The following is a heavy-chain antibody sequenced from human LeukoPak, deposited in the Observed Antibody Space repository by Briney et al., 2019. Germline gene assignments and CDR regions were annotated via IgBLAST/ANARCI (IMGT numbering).Heavy chain of an antibody. V-gene: IGHV3-48*03. Sequence: GGSLRLSCAASGFPFSSYEMNWVRQAPGKGLEWVSYISSSGSTIYYADSVKGRFTISRDNAKNSLYLQMNSLRAEDTAVYYCARDSSGWYHWFGPWGQGTLVTVSS. CDR3: ARDSSGWYHWFGP. D-gene: IGHD6-13*01. CDR1: GFPFSSYE. CDR2: ISSSGSTI. J-gene: IGHJ5*02.